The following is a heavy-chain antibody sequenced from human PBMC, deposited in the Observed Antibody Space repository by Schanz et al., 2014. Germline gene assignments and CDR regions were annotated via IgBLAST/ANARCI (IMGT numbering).Heavy chain of an antibody. J-gene: IGHJ6*03. Sequence: QVHMLQSGSEVKKPGASVKVSCQASGYTFAGHAVHWVRQAPGQGPEWVGWIHTGSGNTKYSQKFDGRHTITRDTSAIIVYMELSSLRSEDTAVFFCASGEARVTSSGVVIVPMNVWGKGTTVIVSS. D-gene: IGHD3-3*01. V-gene: IGHV1-3*04. CDR2: IHTGSGNT. CDR3: ASGEARVTSSGVVIVPMNV. CDR1: GYTFAGHA.